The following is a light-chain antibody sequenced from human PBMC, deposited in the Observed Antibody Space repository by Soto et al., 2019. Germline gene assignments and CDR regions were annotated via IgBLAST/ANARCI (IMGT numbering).Light chain of an antibody. CDR1: QSINTY. CDR2: DAS. V-gene: IGKV1-13*02. Sequence: IQMTQSPSSLSASVGDRVTITCRANQSINTYLNWYQQKPGKAPKLLISDASNLESGVPSRFSGSGSGTDLTITISSLQPEDFETYYCQQLNSYPITFGQGTRLEIK. J-gene: IGKJ5*01. CDR3: QQLNSYPIT.